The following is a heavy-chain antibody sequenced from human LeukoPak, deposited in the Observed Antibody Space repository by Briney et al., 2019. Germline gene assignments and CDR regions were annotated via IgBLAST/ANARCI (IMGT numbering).Heavy chain of an antibody. CDR3: ARSGIYGVFDY. CDR2: INGDGSTT. D-gene: IGHD1-26*01. V-gene: IGHV3-74*01. J-gene: IGHJ4*02. Sequence: PGGSLRLSCAASGFTFSRYWMHWVRQAPGKGLVWVSRINGDGSTTSYADSVKGGFTISRDNAKNTMYLQMNSLRAEDTAVYYCARSGIYGVFDYWGRGTLVTASS. CDR1: GFTFSRYW.